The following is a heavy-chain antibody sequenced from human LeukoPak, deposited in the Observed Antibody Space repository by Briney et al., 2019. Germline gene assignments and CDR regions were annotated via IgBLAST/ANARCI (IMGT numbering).Heavy chain of an antibody. CDR2: IYPGDSDT. J-gene: IGHJ4*02. CDR3: ARDLGWGVYSSSPIDY. CDR1: GYSFTSYW. D-gene: IGHD6-6*01. Sequence: GESLKISCKGSGYSFTSYWIGWVRQMPGKGLEWMGIIYPGDSDTRYSPSFQGQVTISADKSISTAYLQWSSLKASDTAMYYCARDLGWGVYSSSPIDYWGQGTLVTVSS. V-gene: IGHV5-51*01.